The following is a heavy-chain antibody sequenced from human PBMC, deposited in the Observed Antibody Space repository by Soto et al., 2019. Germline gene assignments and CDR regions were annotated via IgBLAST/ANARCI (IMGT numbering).Heavy chain of an antibody. CDR1: GGSISSYY. J-gene: IGHJ3*02. Sequence: SETLSLTCTVSGGSISSYYWSWIRQPPGKGLEWIGYIYYSGSTNYNPSLKSRVTISVDTSKNQFSLKLSSVTAADTAVYYCARAISGYSVAFDIWGQGTMVTVSS. CDR2: IYYSGST. V-gene: IGHV4-59*01. D-gene: IGHD2-15*01. CDR3: ARAISGYSVAFDI.